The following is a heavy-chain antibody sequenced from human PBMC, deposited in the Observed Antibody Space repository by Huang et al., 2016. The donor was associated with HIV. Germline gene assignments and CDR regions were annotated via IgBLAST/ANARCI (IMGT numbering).Heavy chain of an antibody. Sequence: QIQLMQSGPELKQPGASVTVSCKASGYTFTSYGITWVRQAPGQGPEWMGWISGSSGATEYAQKFQGKVTLTTDTSTNIAYMELRSLRSDDTAKYYCARDPKYHRIGYYRQRRGIDIWGQGTMVIVSS. V-gene: IGHV1-18*01. J-gene: IGHJ3*02. CDR3: ARDPKYHRIGYYRQRRGIDI. CDR2: ISGSSGAT. CDR1: GYTFTSYG. D-gene: IGHD3-22*01.